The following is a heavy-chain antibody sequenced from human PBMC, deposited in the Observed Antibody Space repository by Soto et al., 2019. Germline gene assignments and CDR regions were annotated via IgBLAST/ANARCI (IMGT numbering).Heavy chain of an antibody. CDR2: IYYSGST. CDR1: GGSISSSSYY. D-gene: IGHD6-19*01. J-gene: IGHJ4*02. Sequence: NPSETLSLTCTVSGGSISSSSYYWGWIRQPPGKGLEWIGSIYYSGSTYYNPSLKSRVTISVDTSKNQFSLKLSSVTAADTAVYYCARRIGWYIGYWGQGTLVTVSS. CDR3: ARRIGWYIGY. V-gene: IGHV4-39*01.